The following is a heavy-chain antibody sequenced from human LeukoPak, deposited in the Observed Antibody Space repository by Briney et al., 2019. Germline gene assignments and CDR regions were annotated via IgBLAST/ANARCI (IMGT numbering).Heavy chain of an antibody. CDR2: ISSNGGST. V-gene: IGHV3-64*01. J-gene: IGHJ6*03. D-gene: IGHD3-10*02. CDR1: GFTFSCYA. CDR3: ARDLDGRGFYYYYMDV. Sequence: GGSLRLSCAASGFTFSCYAMYRIRKAPGKALEYVSAISSNGGSTYYANSVKGRFTISRDNSKNTLYLQMGSLRSEDMAVYYCARDLDGRGFYYYYMDVWGKGTTVTISS.